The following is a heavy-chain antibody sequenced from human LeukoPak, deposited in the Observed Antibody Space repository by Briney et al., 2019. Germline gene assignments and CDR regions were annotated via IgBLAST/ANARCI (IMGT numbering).Heavy chain of an antibody. CDR2: IHPEGNEK. CDR1: GFTFRNFW. V-gene: IGHV3-7*01. J-gene: IGHJ3*02. D-gene: IGHD4-17*01. CDR3: AKPMTTVTTSAFDI. Sequence: GGSLRLSCAASGFTFRNFWMSWVRQAPGRGLEWVANIHPEGNEKYHVESVKGRFTISRDNPKSSLFLQMNGLRVEDTAVYYCAKPMTTVTTSAFDIWGQGTMVTVSS.